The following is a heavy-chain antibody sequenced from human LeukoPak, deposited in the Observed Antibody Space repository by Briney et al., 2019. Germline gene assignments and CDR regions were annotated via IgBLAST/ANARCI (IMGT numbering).Heavy chain of an antibody. Sequence: GGSLRLSCAASGFTFSRYWLTWVRQAPGKGLEWVANIKEGGSVKYYVGSVKGRFTISRDSAKNSLYLQINSLNAEDTAVYYCARIGYSSSSLDYWGQGTLVIVSS. J-gene: IGHJ4*02. CDR1: GFTFSRYW. CDR3: ARIGYSSSSLDY. V-gene: IGHV3-7*01. CDR2: IKEGGSVK. D-gene: IGHD6-6*01.